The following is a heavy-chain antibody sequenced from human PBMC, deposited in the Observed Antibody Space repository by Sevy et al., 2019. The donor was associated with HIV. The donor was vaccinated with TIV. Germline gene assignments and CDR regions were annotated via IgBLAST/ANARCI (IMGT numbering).Heavy chain of an antibody. D-gene: IGHD6-13*01. Sequence: GGSLRLSCAASGFSFDDYAMHWVRQAPGKGLEWVSGISWKSGSIDYADSVKGRFTISRDNAKNSLYLQMNSLRAEDTALYYCAKDISDGSSFFNKGAFDIWGQGTMVTVSS. V-gene: IGHV3-9*01. CDR3: AKDISDGSSFFNKGAFDI. CDR2: ISWKSGSI. J-gene: IGHJ3*02. CDR1: GFSFDDYA.